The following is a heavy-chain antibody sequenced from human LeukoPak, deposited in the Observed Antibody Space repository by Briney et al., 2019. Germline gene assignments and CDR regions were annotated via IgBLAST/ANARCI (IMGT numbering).Heavy chain of an antibody. J-gene: IGHJ4*01. CDR2: IYYSGAN. V-gene: IGHV4-59*13. CDR1: GGSISSYY. CDR3: TSGGMVSGDY. D-gene: IGHD2-8*01. Sequence: SETLSLTCTVSGGSISSYYWSWIRQPPGKGLEWIGYIYYSGANNYNPSLKSRVTISVDTSKNQFSLKLRSVTAADTAVYYCTSGGMVSGDYWGHGTLVTVSS.